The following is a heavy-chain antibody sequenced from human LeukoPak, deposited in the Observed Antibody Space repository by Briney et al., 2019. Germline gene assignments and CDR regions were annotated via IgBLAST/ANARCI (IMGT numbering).Heavy chain of an antibody. Sequence: PSETLSLTCAVSGASISTHLWWGCVRQPPGKGLEWVGEIFHAGSTNYNPSLNSRVTISLDKSKNQFSLKLSSVTAADTAVYYCAREQSERDYGDYGSPSYYYYMDVWGKGTTVTISS. CDR1: GASISTHLW. V-gene: IGHV4-4*02. D-gene: IGHD4-17*01. CDR2: IFHAGST. J-gene: IGHJ6*03. CDR3: AREQSERDYGDYGSPSYYYYMDV.